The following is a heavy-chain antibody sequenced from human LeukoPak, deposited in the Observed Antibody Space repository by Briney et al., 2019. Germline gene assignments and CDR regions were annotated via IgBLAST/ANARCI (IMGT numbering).Heavy chain of an antibody. CDR2: IYYSGST. D-gene: IGHD1-14*01. Sequence: TSETLSLTCTVSGGSISSGGYYWSWIRQHPGKGLEWIGYIYYSGSTYYNPSLKSRVTISVDTSKNQFSLKLSSVTAADTAVYYCERRKLYYFDYWGQGTLVTVSS. CDR1: GGSISSGGYY. V-gene: IGHV4-31*03. CDR3: ERRKLYYFDY. J-gene: IGHJ4*02.